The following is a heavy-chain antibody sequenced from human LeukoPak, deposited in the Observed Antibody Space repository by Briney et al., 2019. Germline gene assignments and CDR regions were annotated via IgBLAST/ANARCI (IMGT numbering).Heavy chain of an antibody. CDR3: ASGGSSWYY. J-gene: IGHJ4*02. V-gene: IGHV3-33*01. CDR2: IWYDGSNK. D-gene: IGHD6-13*01. Sequence: GGSLRLSCAASGFTLSSYGMHWVRQAPGKGLEWVAVIWYDGSNKYYADSVKGRFTISRDNSKNTLYLQMNSLRAEDTAVYYCASGGSSWYYWGQGTLVTVSS. CDR1: GFTLSSYG.